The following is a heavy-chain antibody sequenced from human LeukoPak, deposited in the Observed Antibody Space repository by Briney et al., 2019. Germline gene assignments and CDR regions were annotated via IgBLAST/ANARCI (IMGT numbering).Heavy chain of an antibody. CDR2: IYSGGST. Sequence: PGGSLRLSCAASGFTVSSNYMSWVRQAPGKGLEWVSVIYSGGSTYYADSVKGRFTISRDNSKNTLYLQMNGLRAEDTAVYYCARYDFWSGYYQAWFDPWGQGTLVTVSS. D-gene: IGHD3-3*01. J-gene: IGHJ5*02. CDR1: GFTVSSNY. CDR3: ARYDFWSGYYQAWFDP. V-gene: IGHV3-66*01.